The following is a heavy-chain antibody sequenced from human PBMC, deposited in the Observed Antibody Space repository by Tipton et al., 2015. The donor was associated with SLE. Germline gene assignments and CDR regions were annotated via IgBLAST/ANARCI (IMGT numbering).Heavy chain of an antibody. CDR1: GGSISSHY. J-gene: IGHJ4*02. V-gene: IGHV4-59*11. D-gene: IGHD2-15*01. Sequence: LRLSYTVSGGSISSHYWSWIRQPPGKGLEWIGYIYYSGSTNYNPSLKSRVTISVDTSKNQFSLKLSSVTAADTAVYYCARAAGYCSGGSCYVDYWGQGTLVTVSS. CDR3: ARAAGYCSGGSCYVDY. CDR2: IYYSGST.